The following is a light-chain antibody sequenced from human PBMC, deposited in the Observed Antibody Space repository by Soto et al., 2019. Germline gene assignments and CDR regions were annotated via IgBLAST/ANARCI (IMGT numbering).Light chain of an antibody. V-gene: IGKV3-11*01. J-gene: IGKJ1*01. Sequence: EIVLTQSPATLSVSPGERATLACRSSQSVISYLAWYQQKPGQAATLLSYDASSRPSGIHARFGGRGSGTDFTLTISRLDPDDFAVYDCQQRSSWPRTVGPGTQVDI. CDR3: QQRSSWPRT. CDR2: DAS. CDR1: QSVISY.